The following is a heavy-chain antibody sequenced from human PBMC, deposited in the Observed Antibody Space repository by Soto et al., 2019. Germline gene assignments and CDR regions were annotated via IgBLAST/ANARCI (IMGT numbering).Heavy chain of an antibody. J-gene: IGHJ6*02. Sequence: QVPLVESGGGVVQPGRSLRLSCAASGFIFKHHAMHWVRQAAGTGLEWVAQIWYDGSHTYYTDSVKGRFTISRENLKDMVDLQMDSLRAEDTAVYYCARDWQQLAPSDMDVWGQGTTVTVSS. CDR3: ARDWQQLAPSDMDV. CDR2: IWYDGSHT. V-gene: IGHV3-33*01. CDR1: GFIFKHHA. D-gene: IGHD1-1*01.